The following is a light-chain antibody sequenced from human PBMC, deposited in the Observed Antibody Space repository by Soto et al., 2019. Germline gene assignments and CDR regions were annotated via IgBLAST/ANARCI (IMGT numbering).Light chain of an antibody. V-gene: IGKV3-15*01. J-gene: IGKJ2*01. CDR1: QSVSSN. CDR2: GAS. Sequence: EIVMTQSPATLSVSPGERATLSCRASQSVSSNLAWYQQKPGQAPRLLVYGASTRVTGIPARFSGSGSGTEFTLTINSLQSEDFAVYYCQQYNDWTPYTFGQGTKLEVK. CDR3: QQYNDWTPYT.